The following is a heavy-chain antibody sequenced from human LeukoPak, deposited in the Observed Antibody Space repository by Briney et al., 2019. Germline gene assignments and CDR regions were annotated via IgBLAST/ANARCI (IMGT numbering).Heavy chain of an antibody. CDR3: ARGVRDSSGYYLRAFGY. Sequence: SETLSLTCTVSGGSIRSSNNYWGWIRQPPGKGLEWIGGIHYSGSTYYYPSLKSRVTISVDTSENQFSLKLSSVTAADTAVYYCARGVRDSSGYYLRAFGYWGQGTLVTVPS. J-gene: IGHJ4*02. V-gene: IGHV4-39*07. D-gene: IGHD3-22*01. CDR2: IHYSGST. CDR1: GGSIRSSNNY.